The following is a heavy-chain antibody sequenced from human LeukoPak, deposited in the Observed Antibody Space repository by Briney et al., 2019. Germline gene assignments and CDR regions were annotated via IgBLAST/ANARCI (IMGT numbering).Heavy chain of an antibody. V-gene: IGHV3-74*01. CDR1: GFTFSSYW. J-gene: IGHJ4*02. Sequence: PGGSLRLSCAASGFTFSSYWMHWVRQAPGKGLVWVSRINSDGSSTNYADSVKGRFTITRDNAKNTLYLQMKSLRAADTAVYFCATGYYVFWSCYYQKGEFWGQGTLVTVSS. CDR2: INSDGSST. D-gene: IGHD3-3*01. CDR3: ATGYYVFWSCYYQKGEF.